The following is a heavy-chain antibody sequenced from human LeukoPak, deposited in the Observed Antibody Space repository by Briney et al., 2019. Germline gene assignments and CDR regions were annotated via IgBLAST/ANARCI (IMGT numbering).Heavy chain of an antibody. D-gene: IGHD5-18*01. J-gene: IGHJ4*02. CDR2: IIPIFGTA. V-gene: IGHV1-69*06. CDR3: AGRDTAMVRFDY. CDR1: GGTFSSYA. Sequence: ASVKVSCKASGGTFSSYAISWVRQAPGQGPEWMGGIIPIFGTANYAQKFQGRVTITADKSTSTAYMELSSLRSEDTAVYYCAGRDTAMVRFDYWGQGTLVTVSS.